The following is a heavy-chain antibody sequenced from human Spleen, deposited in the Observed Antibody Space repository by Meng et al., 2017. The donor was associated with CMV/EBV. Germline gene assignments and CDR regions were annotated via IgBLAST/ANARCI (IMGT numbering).Heavy chain of an antibody. D-gene: IGHD6-13*01. V-gene: IGHV4-30-4*08. CDR2: IYYSGST. Sequence: QVQLQQWGAGMLKPSETLSLTCAVSGGSISSGDYYWSWIRQPPGKGLEWIGYIYYSGSTYYNPSLKSRVTISVDTSKNQFSLKLSSVTAADTAVYYCARALAGVDYWGQGTLVTVSS. CDR3: ARALAGVDY. J-gene: IGHJ4*02. CDR1: GGSISSGDYY.